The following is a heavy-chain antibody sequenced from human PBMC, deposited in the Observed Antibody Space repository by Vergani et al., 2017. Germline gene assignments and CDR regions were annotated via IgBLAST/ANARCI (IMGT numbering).Heavy chain of an antibody. D-gene: IGHD3-22*01. CDR2: ISYDGSNK. CDR3: ARDYYDSSGYYGAAFDI. J-gene: IGHJ3*02. V-gene: IGHV3-30*04. CDR1: GFTFSSYA. Sequence: QVQLVESGGGVVQPGRSLRLSCAASGFTFSSYAMHWVRQAPGKGLEWVAVISYDGSNKYYADSVKGRFTISRDNSKNTLYLQMNSLRAEDTAVYYCARDYYDSSGYYGAAFDIWGQGTTVTVSS.